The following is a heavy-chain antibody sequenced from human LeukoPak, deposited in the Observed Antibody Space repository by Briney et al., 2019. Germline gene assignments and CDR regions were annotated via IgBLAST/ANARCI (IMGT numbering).Heavy chain of an antibody. CDR1: GFTFSSYE. CDR3: ARDIVVVVAATGVDY. J-gene: IGHJ4*02. V-gene: IGHV3-30*04. Sequence: GGSLRLSCAASGFTFSSYEMNWVRQAPGKGLEWVAVISYDGRNKYYADSVKGRFTISRDNSKNTLYLQMNSLRTEDTAVYYCARDIVVVVAATGVDYWGQGTLVTVSS. CDR2: ISYDGRNK. D-gene: IGHD2-15*01.